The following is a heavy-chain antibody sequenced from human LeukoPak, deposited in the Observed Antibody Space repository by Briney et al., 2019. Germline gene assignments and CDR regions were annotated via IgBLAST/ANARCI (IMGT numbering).Heavy chain of an antibody. Sequence: SETLSLTCTVSGYSISSGYDWGWIRQPPGKGLEWIGSIYYRRTLYYNPSLTSRVTISVDTAKNQFSLRLTYMTAADTAVYFCARDQEHCSGTSCYPYWYDSWGQGTLVTVSS. CDR2: IYYRRTL. D-gene: IGHD2-2*01. CDR1: GYSISSGYD. J-gene: IGHJ5*01. CDR3: ARDQEHCSGTSCYPYWYDS. V-gene: IGHV4-38-2*02.